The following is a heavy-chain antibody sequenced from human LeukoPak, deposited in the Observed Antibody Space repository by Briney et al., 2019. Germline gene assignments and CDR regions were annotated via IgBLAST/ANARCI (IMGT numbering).Heavy chain of an antibody. CDR1: GGSISSGSYY. D-gene: IGHD2-8*01. V-gene: IGHV4-61*01. CDR2: IYYSGST. J-gene: IGHJ5*02. CDR3: AREPQYCTNGVCYSVGP. Sequence: SETLSLTCTVSGGSISSGSYYWSWIRQPPGKGLEWIGYIYYSGSTNYNPSLKSRVTISVDTSKNQFSLKLSSVTAADTAVYYCAREPQYCTNGVCYSVGPWGQGTLVTVSS.